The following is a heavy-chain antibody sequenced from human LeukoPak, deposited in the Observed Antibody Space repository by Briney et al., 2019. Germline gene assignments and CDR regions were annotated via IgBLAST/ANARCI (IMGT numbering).Heavy chain of an antibody. V-gene: IGHV3-30*04. CDR2: ISYDGSNK. CDR1: GFTFSSYA. D-gene: IGHD3-22*01. CDR3: ARDHYYDSSGYFYYYMDV. Sequence: PGGSLRLSCAASGFTFSSYAMHWVRQAPGKGLEWVAVISYDGSNKYYADSVKGRFTISRDNSKNTLYLQMNSLRAEDTAVYYCARDHYYDSSGYFYYYMDVWGKGTTVTVSS. J-gene: IGHJ6*03.